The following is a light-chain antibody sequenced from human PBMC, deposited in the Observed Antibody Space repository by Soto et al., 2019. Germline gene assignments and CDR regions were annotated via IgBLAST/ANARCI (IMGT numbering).Light chain of an antibody. Sequence: SALTQPASVSGSPGQSITISCTGTSSDVGGYNYVSWYQQHPGKAPKLMIYDVRNRPSGVSNRFSGSKSGNTASLTISGLQAEDEADYSCNSYTSSSTHVVFGGGTKLTVL. CDR1: SSDVGGYNY. CDR3: NSYTSSSTHVV. J-gene: IGLJ2*01. V-gene: IGLV2-14*01. CDR2: DVR.